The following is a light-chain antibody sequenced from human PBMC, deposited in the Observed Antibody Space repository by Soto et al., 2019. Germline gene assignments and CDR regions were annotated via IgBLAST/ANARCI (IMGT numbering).Light chain of an antibody. CDR2: GAS. J-gene: IGKJ1*01. V-gene: IGKV3-15*01. Sequence: EVVLTQSPATLSLSPGERATLSCRASENVSSDLAWYHQKPGQAPRLLIYGASTRATGIPARFSGSGSGTEFTLTINSLQSEDFAVYYCQQYNNWPRTFGQGTKVDIK. CDR3: QQYNNWPRT. CDR1: ENVSSD.